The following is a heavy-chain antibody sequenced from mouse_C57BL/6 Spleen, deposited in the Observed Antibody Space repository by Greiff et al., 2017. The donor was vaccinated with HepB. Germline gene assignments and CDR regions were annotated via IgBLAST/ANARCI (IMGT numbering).Heavy chain of an antibody. CDR3: ARLKGSPFAY. V-gene: IGHV1-61*01. J-gene: IGHJ3*01. CDR1: GYTFTSYW. CDR2: IYPSDSET. Sequence: VQLQQPGAELVRPGSSVKLSCKASGYTFTSYWMDWVKQRPGQGLEWIGNIYPSDSETHYNQKFKDKATLTVDKSSSTAYMQLSSLTSEDSAVYYCARLKGSPFAYWGQGTLVTVSA.